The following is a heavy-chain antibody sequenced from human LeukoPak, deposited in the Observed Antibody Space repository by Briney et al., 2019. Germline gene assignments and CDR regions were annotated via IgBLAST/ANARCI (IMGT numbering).Heavy chain of an antibody. CDR3: AELGITMIGGV. Sequence: GGSLSLSRAASGFTFSSYEMKWVGQAPGKGLEWVSYISSSGSTIYYADSVKGRFTISRDNAKNSLYLQMNSLRAEDTAVYYCAELGITMIGGVWGKGPTVTISS. V-gene: IGHV3-48*03. CDR2: ISSSGSTI. CDR1: GFTFSSYE. D-gene: IGHD3-10*02. J-gene: IGHJ6*04.